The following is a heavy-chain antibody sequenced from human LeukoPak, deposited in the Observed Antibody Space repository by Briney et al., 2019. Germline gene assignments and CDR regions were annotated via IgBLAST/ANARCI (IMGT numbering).Heavy chain of an antibody. V-gene: IGHV4-39*07. CDR1: GGSISSSSYY. J-gene: IGHJ5*02. CDR3: ARDFGEWEYPWFDP. CDR2: IHYSGST. Sequence: PSETLSLTCTVSGGSISSSSYYWGWIRQPPGKGLEWIGSIHYSGSTNYNPSLKSRVTISVDTSKNQFSLKLSSVTAADTAVYYCARDFGEWEYPWFDPWGQGTLVTVSS. D-gene: IGHD3-3*01.